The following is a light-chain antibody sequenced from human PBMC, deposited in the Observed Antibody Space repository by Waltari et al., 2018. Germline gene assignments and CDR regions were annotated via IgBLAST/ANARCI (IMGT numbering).Light chain of an antibody. CDR3: QQTYTLPLT. Sequence: DTQMTQSPSSLSASVGDRVSITCRASQNIIIFLNWYQHRPGNAPALLISVASTLHRGVPSRFTGSGSGTEFTLTISRLQPEDSSTYYCQQTYTLPLTFGGGTKVEI. CDR2: VAS. J-gene: IGKJ4*01. CDR1: QNIIIF. V-gene: IGKV1-39*01.